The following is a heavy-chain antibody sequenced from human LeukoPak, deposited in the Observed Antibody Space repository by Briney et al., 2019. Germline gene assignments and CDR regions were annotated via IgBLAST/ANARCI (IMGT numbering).Heavy chain of an antibody. D-gene: IGHD5-12*01. Sequence: GESLQISGKGSGSHFTNYWIGGVRQVPGKGLEWMGIIYPGDSDTRYSPSFQGQVTISADKSISTAYLQLSSLKASDTAMYYCARHSFLGGYDLVYWGQGTQVTVSS. CDR2: IYPGDSDT. CDR1: GSHFTNYW. CDR3: ARHSFLGGYDLVY. J-gene: IGHJ4*02. V-gene: IGHV5-51*01.